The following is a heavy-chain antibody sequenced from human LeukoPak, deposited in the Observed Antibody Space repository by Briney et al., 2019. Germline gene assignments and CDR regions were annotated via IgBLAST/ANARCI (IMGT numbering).Heavy chain of an antibody. V-gene: IGHV5-51*01. CDR2: IYPGDSDT. D-gene: IGHD3-16*01. CDR1: GYSFTSYW. J-gene: IGHJ4*02. Sequence: GESLKISCKGSGYSFTSYWIGRVRQMPGKGLEWMGIIYPGDSDTRYSPSFQGQVTISADKSISTAYLQWSSLKASDTAMYYCARHDMTTSEYYFDYWGQGTLLTVSS. CDR3: ARHDMTTSEYYFDY.